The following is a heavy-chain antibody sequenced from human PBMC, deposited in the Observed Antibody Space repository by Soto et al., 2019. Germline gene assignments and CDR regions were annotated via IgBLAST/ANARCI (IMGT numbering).Heavy chain of an antibody. J-gene: IGHJ6*02. V-gene: IGHV4-59*01. Sequence: TLSLTCTVSGGSISNYYWSWIRQPPGKGLEWIGYIYYSGSTNYNPSLKSRVTISVDTSKNQFSLKLSSVTAADTAVYYCARGTVTVYYYYYGMDVWGQGTTVTVSS. CDR3: ARGTVTVYYYYYGMDV. CDR1: GGSISNYY. CDR2: IYYSGST. D-gene: IGHD4-17*01.